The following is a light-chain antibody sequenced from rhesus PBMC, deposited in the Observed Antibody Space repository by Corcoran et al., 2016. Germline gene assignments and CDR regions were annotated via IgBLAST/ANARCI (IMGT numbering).Light chain of an antibody. CDR2: SGS. V-gene: IGKV1-37*01. CDR1: QVFHNY. CDR3: QRYDRGPLT. Sequence: DIQMTQSPSSLSASVGDRVTITCRASQVFHNYLAWYQQKPGKAPKPLINSGSNLYTGVPSRFRGRGSGTEFTLNISSLQPDDFATYYSQRYDRGPLTFGGRTKVEIK. J-gene: IGKJ4*01.